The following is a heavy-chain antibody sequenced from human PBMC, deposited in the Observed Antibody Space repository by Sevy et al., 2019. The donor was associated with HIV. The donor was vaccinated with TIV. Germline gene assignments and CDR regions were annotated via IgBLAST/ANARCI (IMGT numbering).Heavy chain of an antibody. D-gene: IGHD2-15*01. J-gene: IGHJ6*02. V-gene: IGHV1-69*13. CDR1: GGTFSSYA. Sequence: ASVKVSCKASGGTFSSYAINWVRQAPGQGLEWMGGIIPIFGTANYAQKFQGRVTITADESTSTAYMELSSLRSEDTAVYYCASGECGSCYPGSYYYYGMDVWGQGTTVTVSS. CDR2: IIPIFGTA. CDR3: ASGECGSCYPGSYYYYGMDV.